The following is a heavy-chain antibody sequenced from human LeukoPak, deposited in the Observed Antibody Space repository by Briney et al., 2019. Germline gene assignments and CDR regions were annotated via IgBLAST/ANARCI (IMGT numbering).Heavy chain of an antibody. CDR3: ARTLISRDYVWGSYRYTRSFDY. Sequence: SETLSLTCAVSGGSISSGGYAWSWIRQPPGKGLEWIGYIFYSGSTYYNPSLKSRVTISVHTSKNQFSLKLSSVTAADTAVYYCARTLISRDYVWGSYRYTRSFDYWGQGTLVTVSS. J-gene: IGHJ4*02. D-gene: IGHD3-16*02. V-gene: IGHV4-30-4*07. CDR2: IFYSGST. CDR1: GGSISSGGYA.